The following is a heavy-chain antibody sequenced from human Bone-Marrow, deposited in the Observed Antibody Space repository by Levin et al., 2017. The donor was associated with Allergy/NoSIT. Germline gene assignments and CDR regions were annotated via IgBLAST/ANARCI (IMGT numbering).Heavy chain of an antibody. CDR1: GFTFSSYA. V-gene: IGHV3-23*01. J-gene: IGHJ4*02. CDR2: ISGSGGST. D-gene: IGHD5-12*01. Sequence: GGSLRLSCAASGFTFSSYAMSWVRQAPGKGLEWVSAISGSGGSTYYADSVKGRFTISRDNSKNTLYLQMNSLRAEDTAVYYCAKDRRGYSGYDLGGDYWGQGTLVTVSS. CDR3: AKDRRGYSGYDLGGDY.